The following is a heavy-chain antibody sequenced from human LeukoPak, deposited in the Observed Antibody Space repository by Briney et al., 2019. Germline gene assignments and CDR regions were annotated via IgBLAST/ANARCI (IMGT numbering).Heavy chain of an antibody. CDR3: ARDLTKYWYFDL. D-gene: IGHD1-14*01. J-gene: IGHJ2*01. CDR1: GYTFTSYD. CDR2: IIPIFGTA. Sequence: SVKVSCKASGYTFTSYDISWVRQAPGQGLEWMGRIIPIFGTANYAQKFQGRVTITTDESTSTAYMELSSLRSEDTAVYYCARDLTKYWYFDLWGRGTLVTVSS. V-gene: IGHV1-69*05.